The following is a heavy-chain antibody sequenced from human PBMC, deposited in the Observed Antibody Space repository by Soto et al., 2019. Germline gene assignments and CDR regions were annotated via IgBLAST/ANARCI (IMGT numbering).Heavy chain of an antibody. J-gene: IGHJ1*01. CDR2: ISGSGDST. V-gene: IGHV3-23*01. D-gene: IGHD6-19*01. Sequence: EVQLLESGGGLVQPGGSLRLSCAASGFTFSCYAMSWVRQAPGKGLEWVSGISGSGDSTYYADSVKGRFTISRDNSKKTVYLQMNSLRAEDTAVYYCAKGVPGIAVAGTGYFQHWGQGTLVTVSS. CDR1: GFTFSCYA. CDR3: AKGVPGIAVAGTGYFQH.